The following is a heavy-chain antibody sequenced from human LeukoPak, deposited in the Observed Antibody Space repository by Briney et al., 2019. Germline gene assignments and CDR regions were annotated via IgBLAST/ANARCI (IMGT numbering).Heavy chain of an antibody. J-gene: IGHJ5*02. CDR1: GYTFTGYY. CDR3: ARTGVSIAAGKFDP. V-gene: IGHV7-4-1*02. D-gene: IGHD6-6*01. Sequence: ASVKVSCKASGYTFTGYYMHWVRQAPGQGLEWMGWINTNTGNPTYAQGFTGRFVFSLDTSVSTAYLQISSLKAEDTAVYYCARTGVSIAAGKFDPWGQGTLVTVSS. CDR2: INTNTGNP.